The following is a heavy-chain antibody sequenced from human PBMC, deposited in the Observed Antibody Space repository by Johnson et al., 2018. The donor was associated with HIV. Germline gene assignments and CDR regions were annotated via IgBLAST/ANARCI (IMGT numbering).Heavy chain of an antibody. V-gene: IGHV3-66*01. D-gene: IGHD6-6*01. CDR1: GFTFDDYA. CDR3: ARAAAARSSGHDAFDI. CDR2: LYSDGRT. Sequence: VQLVESGGGVVRPGGSLRLSCAASGFTFDDYAMHWVRLAPGKGLEWVSLLYSDGRTFYADSVKGRFTISRDNSKNTVYLQMNSLRAEDTALYYCARAAAARSSGHDAFDIWGQGTMVTVSS. J-gene: IGHJ3*02.